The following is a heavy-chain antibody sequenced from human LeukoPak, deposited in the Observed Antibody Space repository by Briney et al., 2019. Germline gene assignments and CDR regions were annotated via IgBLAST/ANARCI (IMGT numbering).Heavy chain of an antibody. V-gene: IGHV4-34*01. Sequence: SETLSLTCAVYGGSFSGYYWSWIRQPPGKGLEWIGEINHSGSTNYNPSLKSRVTISVDTSKNQFSLKLTSVTAADTAVYYCAGSIPAAGTNPWFDPWGQGTLVIVSS. D-gene: IGHD6-13*01. CDR2: INHSGST. CDR3: AGSIPAAGTNPWFDP. CDR1: GGSFSGYY. J-gene: IGHJ5*02.